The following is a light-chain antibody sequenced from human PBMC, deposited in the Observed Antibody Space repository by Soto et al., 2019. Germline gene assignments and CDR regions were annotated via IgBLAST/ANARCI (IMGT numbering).Light chain of an antibody. V-gene: IGKV1-5*03. J-gene: IGKJ1*01. CDR1: RSSSDR. CDR3: QQYNSYRT. Sequence: EIRMTQSASTLSASVGEGVSIXCRASRSSSDRFDWYQQGTGEAPRRLISKASTLEIGVTSRFSGSGCGKEFNLTISSLQPDDFATYDCQQYNSYRTFGQGTKVDIK. CDR2: KAS.